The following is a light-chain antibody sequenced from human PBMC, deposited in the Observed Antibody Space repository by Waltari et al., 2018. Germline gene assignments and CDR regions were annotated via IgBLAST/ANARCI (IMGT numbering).Light chain of an antibody. CDR3: AAWDDSLSGLV. J-gene: IGLJ3*02. CDR2: KNN. CDR1: RSNLGSNY. V-gene: IGLV1-47*01. Sequence: QSVLTQPPSASGTPGQKVTISCNGRRSNLGSNYVDCYQQLTGTAPKLLIFKNNQRPSGVPDRFSDSKSGTSASLAINGLRSEDEADYYCAAWDDSLSGLVLGGGTKVTVL.